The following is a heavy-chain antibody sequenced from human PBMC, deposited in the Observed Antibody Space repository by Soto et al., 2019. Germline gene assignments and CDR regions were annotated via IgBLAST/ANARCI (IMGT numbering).Heavy chain of an antibody. Sequence: QITLNESGPTVVRPTETLTLTCRFSGFSLTTSGVGVGWVRQSPGKAPEWLALIYWDDDKRYSESLKSRLTITKDTSKNQVVLTVANLDSTDTATYYCAHRVLRTVFGLVTTTAIYFDFWCQGTPVAVSS. CDR3: AHRVLRTVFGLVTTTAIYFDF. V-gene: IGHV2-5*02. CDR1: GFSLTTSGVG. CDR2: IYWDDDK. J-gene: IGHJ4*02. D-gene: IGHD3-3*01.